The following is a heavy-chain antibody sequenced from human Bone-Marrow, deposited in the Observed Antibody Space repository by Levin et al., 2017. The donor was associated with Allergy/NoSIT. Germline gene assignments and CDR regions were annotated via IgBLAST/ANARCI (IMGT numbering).Heavy chain of an antibody. CDR2: IYSGGST. D-gene: IGHD3-10*01. V-gene: IGHV3-53*01. Sequence: LAGGSLRLSCAASGFTVSSNYMSWVRQAPGKGLEWVSVIYSGGSTYYADSVKGRFTISRDNSKNTLYLQMNSLRAEDTAVYYCARALYGSGSYYPSDAFDIWGQGTMVTVSS. CDR3: ARALYGSGSYYPSDAFDI. CDR1: GFTVSSNY. J-gene: IGHJ3*02.